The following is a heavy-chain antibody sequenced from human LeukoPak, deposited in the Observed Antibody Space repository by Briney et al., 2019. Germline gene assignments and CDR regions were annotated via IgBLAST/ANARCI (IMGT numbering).Heavy chain of an antibody. J-gene: IGHJ1*01. D-gene: IGHD2-2*01. CDR2: MYYSGST. CDR3: ARHVGAYCSSTSCSH. V-gene: IGHV4-39*01. CDR1: GGSISSSSYY. Sequence: SETLSLTCTVSGGSISSSSYYWGWIRQPPGKGLEWIGSMYYSGSTYYNPFLKSRVTISVDTSKNQFSLKLSSVTAADTAVYYCARHVGAYCSSTSCSHWGQGTLVTVSS.